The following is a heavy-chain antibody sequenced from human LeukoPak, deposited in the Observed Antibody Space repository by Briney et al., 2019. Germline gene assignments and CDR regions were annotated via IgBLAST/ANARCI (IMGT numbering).Heavy chain of an antibody. CDR1: GGSISSSSYY. D-gene: IGHD3-3*01. J-gene: IGHJ4*02. Sequence: SETLSLTCTVSGGSISSSSYYWGWLRQPPGKGLEWIGSIYYSGSTYYNPSLKSRVTISVDTSKNQFSLKLSSVTAADTAVYYCARSSRPQMYYDFWSGYSYYFDYWGQGTLVTVSS. CDR2: IYYSGST. CDR3: ARSSRPQMYYDFWSGYSYYFDY. V-gene: IGHV4-39*01.